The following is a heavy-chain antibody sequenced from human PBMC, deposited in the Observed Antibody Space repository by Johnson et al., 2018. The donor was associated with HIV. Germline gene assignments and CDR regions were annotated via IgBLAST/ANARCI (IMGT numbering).Heavy chain of an antibody. D-gene: IGHD3-22*01. CDR3: AKDVGNYWPDAFDI. V-gene: IGHV3-30*18. Sequence: VQLVESGGGVVQPGRSLRLSCAASGFTFSSYGMHWVRQAPGKGLEWVATISYDGSDKYYADSVKGRFTISRDNSKNTLYLQMNSLRAEDTALYYCAKDVGNYWPDAFDIWGQCTMVTVSS. J-gene: IGHJ3*02. CDR1: GFTFSSYG. CDR2: ISYDGSDK.